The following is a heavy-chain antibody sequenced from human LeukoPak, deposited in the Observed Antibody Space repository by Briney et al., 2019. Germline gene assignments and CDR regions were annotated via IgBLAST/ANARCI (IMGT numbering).Heavy chain of an antibody. D-gene: IGHD3-16*02. Sequence: PSETLSLTCTVSGGSISNYYWSWIRQPPGQGLEWIGYVYYSGSSSYDPSLTGRITISIDKSKNQFSLRMRSVTAADTAVYYCAGYDYVWGTYRYGSHYWGQGTLVTVSS. CDR1: GGSISNYY. J-gene: IGHJ4*02. CDR3: AGYDYVWGTYRYGSHY. CDR2: VYYSGSS. V-gene: IGHV4-59*01.